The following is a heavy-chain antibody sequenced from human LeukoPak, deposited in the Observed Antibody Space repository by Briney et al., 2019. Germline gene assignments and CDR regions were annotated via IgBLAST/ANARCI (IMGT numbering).Heavy chain of an antibody. J-gene: IGHJ4*02. CDR2: ISAYNGNT. CDR3: ARVTYSSGWYYFDY. Sequence: ASVKVSCKASGYTFTSYGISWVRQAPGQGLEWMGWISAYNGNTNYAQKLQGRVTVTTDTSTSTAYMELRSLRSDDTAVYYCARVTYSSGWYYFDYWGQGTLVTVSS. V-gene: IGHV1-18*01. CDR1: GYTFTSYG. D-gene: IGHD6-19*01.